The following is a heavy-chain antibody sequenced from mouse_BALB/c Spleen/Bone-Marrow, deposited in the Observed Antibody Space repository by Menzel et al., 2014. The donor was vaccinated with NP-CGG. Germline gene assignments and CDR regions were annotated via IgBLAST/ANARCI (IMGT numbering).Heavy chain of an antibody. CDR1: GFTFTDYY. CDR3: ARDRGLTYFDY. CDR2: IRNKANGYTT. D-gene: IGHD2-4*01. J-gene: IGHJ2*01. V-gene: IGHV7-3*02. Sequence: EVMLVESGGGLVQPGGSLRLSCTTSGFTFTDYYMSWVRQPPGKALEWLGFIRNKANGYTTEYSASVKGRFTISRDNSQSILYLQMNTLRAEDSATYYCARDRGLTYFDYRGQGTTLTVSS.